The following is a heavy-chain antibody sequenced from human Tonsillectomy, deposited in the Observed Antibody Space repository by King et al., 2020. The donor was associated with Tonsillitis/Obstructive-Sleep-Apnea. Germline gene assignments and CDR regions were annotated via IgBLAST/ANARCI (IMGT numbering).Heavy chain of an antibody. Sequence: VQLVESGGGLVQPGGSLRLSCAASGFTFSSYAMGWVRQAPGKGLEWVSAISASGGSTYDADSVKGRFTISRDNSRNTLYLQMNSLRAEDTAVYYCAKNPQGYCSGGTCYLDVWGKGTTVTVSS. CDR3: AKNPQGYCSGGTCYLDV. CDR2: ISASGGST. D-gene: IGHD2-15*01. J-gene: IGHJ6*03. CDR1: GFTFSSYA. V-gene: IGHV3-23*04.